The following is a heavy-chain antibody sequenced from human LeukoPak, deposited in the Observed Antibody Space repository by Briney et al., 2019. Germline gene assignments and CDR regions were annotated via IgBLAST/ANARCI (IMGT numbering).Heavy chain of an antibody. J-gene: IGHJ3*02. CDR3: ARGGLRYHDAFDI. CDR2: ISSSSSYI. CDR1: GFTFSSSA. Sequence: GSLRLSCAASGFTFSSSAMNWVRQAPGEGLEWVSSISSSSSYIYYADSVKGRFTISRDNAKNSLYLQMNSLRAEDTAVYYCARGGLRYHDAFDIWGQGTMVTVSS. D-gene: IGHD3-9*01. V-gene: IGHV3-21*01.